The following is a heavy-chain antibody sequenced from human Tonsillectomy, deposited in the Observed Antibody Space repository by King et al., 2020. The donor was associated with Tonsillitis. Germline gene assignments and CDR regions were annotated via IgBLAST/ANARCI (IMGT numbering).Heavy chain of an antibody. V-gene: IGHV3-43*01. CDR2: INWDGRTT. CDR3: GKEARRRDWSEVDY. Sequence: EVQLVESGGVVVQPGGSLGLSCAASGFTFDDYILHWVRQAPGKGLEWVALINWDGRTTFYADSVKGRFTISRDSSRNSLYLQMNSLRTDDTAFYYCGKEARRRDWSEVDYWGQGTLVTVSS. D-gene: IGHD3/OR15-3a*01. J-gene: IGHJ4*02. CDR1: GFTFDDYI.